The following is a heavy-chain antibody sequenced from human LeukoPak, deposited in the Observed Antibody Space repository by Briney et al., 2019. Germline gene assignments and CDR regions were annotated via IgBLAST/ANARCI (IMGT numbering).Heavy chain of an antibody. D-gene: IGHD1-26*01. V-gene: IGHV3-23*01. CDR3: AKYGPQDSGSSHFDY. J-gene: IGHJ4*02. CDR1: GFTFSSYA. CDR2: IRDSGSST. Sequence: GGALRLSCAASGFTFSSYAMSWVRQAPGKGLEWVSAIRDSGSSTHYADSVKGRFTTSRDNSKNTLFLQMNSLRAKDTAIYYCAKYGPQDSGSSHFDYWGQGALVTVSS.